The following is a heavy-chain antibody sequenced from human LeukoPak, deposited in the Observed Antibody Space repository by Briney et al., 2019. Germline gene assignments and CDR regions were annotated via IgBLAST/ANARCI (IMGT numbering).Heavy chain of an antibody. J-gene: IGHJ3*02. CDR1: GFTFSSYD. Sequence: PGGSLRLSCAASGFTFSSYDMSWVRQAPGKGLEWVSDIRDSGGNTYYGDSVKGRFTISRDNSKNTLYLQMNSLSAEDTAVYYCEHSSKVRYWVEQTSTFEIWGQGTMVTVSS. V-gene: IGHV3-23*01. CDR3: EHSSKVRYWVEQTSTFEI. CDR2: IRDSGGNT. D-gene: IGHD1/OR15-1a*01.